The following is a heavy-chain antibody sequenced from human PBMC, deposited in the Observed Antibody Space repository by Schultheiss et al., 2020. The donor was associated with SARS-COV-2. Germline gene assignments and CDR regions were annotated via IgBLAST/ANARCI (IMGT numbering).Heavy chain of an antibody. Sequence: ASVKVSCKASGYTFTGYYMHWVRQAPGQGLEWMGRINPNSGGTNYAQKFQGRVTMTRDTSISTAYMELSRLRSDDTAVYYCASFYYYDSSGYYDYHRDAFDIWGQGTMVTVSS. D-gene: IGHD3-22*01. CDR2: INPNSGGT. V-gene: IGHV1-2*06. CDR1: GYTFTGYY. CDR3: ASFYYYDSSGYYDYHRDAFDI. J-gene: IGHJ3*02.